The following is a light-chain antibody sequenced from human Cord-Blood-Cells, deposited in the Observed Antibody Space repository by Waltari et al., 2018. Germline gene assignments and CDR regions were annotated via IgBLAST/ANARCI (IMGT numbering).Light chain of an antibody. CDR1: QSVLYSSNNKNY. V-gene: IGKV4-1*01. J-gene: IGKJ3*01. Sequence: DIVMTQSPDSLAVSLGVRATINCKSSQSVLYSSNNKNYLAWYQQKPGQPPKLLIYWASTRESGVPDRFSGSGSGTDFTLTISGLQAEDVAVYYCQQYYSTPFTFGPGTKVDIK. CDR2: WAS. CDR3: QQYYSTPFT.